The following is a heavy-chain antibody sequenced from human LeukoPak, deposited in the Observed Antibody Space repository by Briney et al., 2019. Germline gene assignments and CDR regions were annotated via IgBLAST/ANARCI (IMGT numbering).Heavy chain of an antibody. CDR1: GFTFSSYS. J-gene: IGHJ3*02. V-gene: IGHV3-21*04. Sequence: PGGSLRLSCAASGFTFSSYSMNWVRQAPGKGLEWVSSISSSSSYIYYADSVKGRFTISRDNSKNTLYLQLNSLRVEDTAVYYCAKADQYYDILRGAFDIWGQGTMVTVSS. D-gene: IGHD3-9*01. CDR2: ISSSSSYI. CDR3: AKADQYYDILRGAFDI.